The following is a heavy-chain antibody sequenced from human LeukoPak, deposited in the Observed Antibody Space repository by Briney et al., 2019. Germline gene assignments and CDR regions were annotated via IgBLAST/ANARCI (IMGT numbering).Heavy chain of an antibody. Sequence: NPSGTLSLTCAVSGGSISSSNWWSWVRQPPGKGLEWIGEIYHSGSTNYNPSLKSRVTISVDTSKNQFSLKLSSVTAADTAVYYCARGPNYGGNSDAFDIWGQGTMVTVSS. CDR1: GGSISSSNW. V-gene: IGHV4-4*02. D-gene: IGHD4-23*01. J-gene: IGHJ3*02. CDR2: IYHSGST. CDR3: ARGPNYGGNSDAFDI.